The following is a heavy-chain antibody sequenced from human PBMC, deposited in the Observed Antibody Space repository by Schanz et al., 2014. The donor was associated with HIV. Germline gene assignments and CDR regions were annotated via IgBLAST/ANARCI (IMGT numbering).Heavy chain of an antibody. D-gene: IGHD5-18*01. CDR1: GFTFNNYA. Sequence: VQLLDSGGGLVQPGGSLRLSCVASGFTFNNYAMTWVRQAPGKGLEWVAVISHNGNNDYYAESVKGRVTISRDNSKNTLYLQMNNLKTEDTAVYYCAKAGLFFGQLWLGFFDYWGQGAQVTVSS. V-gene: IGHV3-30*18. CDR3: AKAGLFFGQLWLGFFDY. J-gene: IGHJ4*02. CDR2: ISHNGNND.